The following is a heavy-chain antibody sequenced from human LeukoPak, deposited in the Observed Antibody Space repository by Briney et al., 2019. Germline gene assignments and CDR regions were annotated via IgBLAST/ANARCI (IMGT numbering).Heavy chain of an antibody. V-gene: IGHV3-21*01. J-gene: IGHJ4*02. CDR1: GFTFSSYS. D-gene: IGHD2-15*01. Sequence: PGGSLRLSCAASGFTFSSYSMNWVRQAPGKGLEWVSSISSSSSYIYYADSVKGRFTISRDNAKNSLYLQMNSLRAEDTAVYYCARQMCSGGSCYPYYFDYWGQGTLVTVSS. CDR2: ISSSSSYI. CDR3: ARQMCSGGSCYPYYFDY.